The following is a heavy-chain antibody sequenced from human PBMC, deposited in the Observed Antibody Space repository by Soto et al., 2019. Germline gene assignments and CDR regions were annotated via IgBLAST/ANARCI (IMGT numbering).Heavy chain of an antibody. J-gene: IGHJ5*02. CDR1: GYTFTDYG. CDR2: ISAYNGDT. V-gene: IGHV1-18*01. Sequence: QVQLVQSGAEVMKPGASVKVSCKASGYTFTDYGVSWVRQAPGQGLEWMGWISAYNGDTKYAQKVQGRVTMTTDTSTSTAYMELRRPRSDDTAVYYCARDRHFASGGANWFDPWGQGTLVTVSS. D-gene: IGHD3-10*01. CDR3: ARDRHFASGGANWFDP.